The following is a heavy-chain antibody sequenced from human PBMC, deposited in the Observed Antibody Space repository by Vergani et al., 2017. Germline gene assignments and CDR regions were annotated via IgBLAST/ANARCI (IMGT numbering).Heavy chain of an antibody. J-gene: IGHJ4*02. D-gene: IGHD6-13*01. Sequence: QVQLVQSGAEVKKPGASVKVSCKASGYTFTGYYMHWVRQAPGQGLEWMGWINPNSGGTNYAQKFQGRVTMTRDTSISTAYMELSRLRSDDTAVYYCARVSARGGIAAAGEIDYWGQGTLVTVSS. CDR1: GYTFTGYY. V-gene: IGHV1-2*02. CDR2: INPNSGGT. CDR3: ARVSARGGIAAAGEIDY.